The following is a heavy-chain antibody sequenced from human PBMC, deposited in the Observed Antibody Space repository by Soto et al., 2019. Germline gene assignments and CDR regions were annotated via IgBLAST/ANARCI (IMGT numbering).Heavy chain of an antibody. V-gene: IGHV2-5*01. J-gene: IGHJ3*02. CDR1: GFSLSTSGVG. D-gene: IGHD3-22*01. CDR2: IYWNDDK. CDR3: ARTYYYDSSGYYPYAFDI. Sequence: SGPTLVNPTQTLTLTCTFSGFSLSTSGVGVGWIRQPPGKALEWLALIYWNDDKRYIPSLKSRLTITKDTSKNQVVLTMTNMDPVDTATYYCARTYYYDSSGYYPYAFDIWGQGTMVTVSS.